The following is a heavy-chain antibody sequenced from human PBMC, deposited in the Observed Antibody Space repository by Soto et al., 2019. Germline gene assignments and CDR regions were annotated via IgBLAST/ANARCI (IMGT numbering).Heavy chain of an antibody. Sequence: GESLKISCNVSGYSFTSYWIGWVRQMPGKGLEWMGIIYPGDSDTRYSPSFQGQVTISADKSISTAYLQWSSLKASDTAMYYCARHPGRLNRYSGGDSEFGNWGQGTLVTVSS. CDR1: GYSFTSYW. CDR2: IYPGDSDT. J-gene: IGHJ4*02. CDR3: ARHPGRLNRYSGGDSEFGN. V-gene: IGHV5-51*01. D-gene: IGHD2-21*02.